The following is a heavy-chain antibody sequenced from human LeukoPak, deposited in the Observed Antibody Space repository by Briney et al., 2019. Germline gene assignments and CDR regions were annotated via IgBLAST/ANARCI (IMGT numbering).Heavy chain of an antibody. Sequence: PGRSLRLSCAASGFTFSSYAMHWVRQAPGKGLEWVAVISYDGSNKYYADSVKGRFTISRDNSKNTLYLQMNSLRAEDTAVYYCVRESQLLYFDYWGQGTLVTVSS. CDR2: ISYDGSNK. CDR1: GFTFSSYA. V-gene: IGHV3-30*01. J-gene: IGHJ4*02. CDR3: VRESQLLYFDY. D-gene: IGHD2-2*01.